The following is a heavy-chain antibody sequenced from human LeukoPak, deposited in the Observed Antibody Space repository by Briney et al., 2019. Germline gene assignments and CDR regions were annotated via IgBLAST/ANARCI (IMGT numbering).Heavy chain of an antibody. J-gene: IGHJ4*02. CDR3: ARGPYTYTRYRGFDY. D-gene: IGHD3-10*01. V-gene: IGHV4-34*01. CDR1: GGSFSGYY. CDR2: INHSGST. Sequence: SETLSLTCAVYGGSFSGYYWSWLRQPPGKGLEWIGEINHSGSTNYNPSLKSRVTISVDTSKNQFSLKLSSVTAADTAVYYCARGPYTYTRYRGFDYWGQGTLVTVSS.